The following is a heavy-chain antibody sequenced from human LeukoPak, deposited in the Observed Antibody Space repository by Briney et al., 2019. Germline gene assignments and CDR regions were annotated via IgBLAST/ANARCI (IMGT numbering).Heavy chain of an antibody. CDR2: IKQDGSEQ. Sequence: GGSLRLSCSASGFTFSSSWMTWVRQAPGKGLEWVANIKQDGSEQYTADSLKGRFTISRGNDKKLLFLQMNSLRVDDTAVYYCARVGPPYYYYYMDAWGNGTTVTVSS. V-gene: IGHV3-7*01. CDR3: ARVGPPYYYYYMDA. J-gene: IGHJ6*03. CDR1: GFTFSSSW.